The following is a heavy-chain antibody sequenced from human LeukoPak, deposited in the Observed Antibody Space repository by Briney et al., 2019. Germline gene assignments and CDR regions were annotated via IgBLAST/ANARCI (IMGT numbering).Heavy chain of an antibody. Sequence: SETPSLTCTVSGGSISSYYWSWIRQPPGKGLEWIGYIYYTGSTTYNPSLKSRVTISVDTSKNQFSLKLSSVTAADTAVYYCARGSVDTAMVGDYWGQGTLVTVSS. J-gene: IGHJ4*02. D-gene: IGHD5-18*01. CDR3: ARGSVDTAMVGDY. V-gene: IGHV4-59*12. CDR2: IYYTGST. CDR1: GGSISSYY.